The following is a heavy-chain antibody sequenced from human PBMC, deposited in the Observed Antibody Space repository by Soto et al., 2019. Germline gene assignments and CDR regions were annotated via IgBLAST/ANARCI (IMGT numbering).Heavy chain of an antibody. CDR2: INAGNGNT. Sequence: QVQLVQSGAEVKKPGASVKVSCKASGYTFTSYAMHWVRQAPGQRLEWMGWINAGNGNTKYSQKFQGRVTITRDTSASTAYMELSSLRSEDTAVYYCLAGYYYYYGMDVWGQGTTVTVSS. J-gene: IGHJ6*02. CDR3: LAGYYYYYGMDV. V-gene: IGHV1-3*01. CDR1: GYTFTSYA.